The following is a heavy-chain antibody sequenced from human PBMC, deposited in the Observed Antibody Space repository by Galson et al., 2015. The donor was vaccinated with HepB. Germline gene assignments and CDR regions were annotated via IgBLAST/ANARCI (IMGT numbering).Heavy chain of an antibody. Sequence: SLRLSCAASRFTFTNVWMNWVRQAPGKGLEWIGRVKSKTDGGTTDYAAPVKGRFTISRDDSKSTVYLQMNSLKTEDTAVYYCTGYLTSSIAATGGPSTRAWFDPWGQGTLVTVSS. V-gene: IGHV3-15*01. CDR3: TGYLTSSIAATGGPSTRAWFDP. CDR2: VKSKTDGGTT. CDR1: RFTFTNVW. J-gene: IGHJ5*02. D-gene: IGHD6-13*01.